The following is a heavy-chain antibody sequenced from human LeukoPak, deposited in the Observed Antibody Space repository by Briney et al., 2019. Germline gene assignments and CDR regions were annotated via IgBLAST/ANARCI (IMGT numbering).Heavy chain of an antibody. D-gene: IGHD3-16*02. Sequence: SETLSLTCTVSGGSISSHYWNWIRQPPGKGLEGVGYMYYSGSTSYNPSLMSRVTISVDTSKYQFSLKLSSVTAADTAVYYCARGHYIWGTYRQYFDYWGQGTLVTVSS. J-gene: IGHJ4*02. V-gene: IGHV4-59*11. CDR3: ARGHYIWGTYRQYFDY. CDR1: GGSISSHY. CDR2: MYYSGST.